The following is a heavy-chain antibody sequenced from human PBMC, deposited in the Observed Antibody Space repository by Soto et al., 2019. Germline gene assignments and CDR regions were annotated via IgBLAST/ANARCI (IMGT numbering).Heavy chain of an antibody. Sequence: PGGSLRLSCAASGFTFSSYSMNWVRQAPGKGLEWVSYISSSSSTIYYADSVKGRFTISRDNAKNSLYLQMNSLRAEDTAVYYCARDRIVVVAATSDYYYYYMDVWGKGT. CDR3: ARDRIVVVAATSDYYYYYMDV. CDR2: ISSSSSTI. V-gene: IGHV3-48*01. CDR1: GFTFSSYS. D-gene: IGHD2-15*01. J-gene: IGHJ6*03.